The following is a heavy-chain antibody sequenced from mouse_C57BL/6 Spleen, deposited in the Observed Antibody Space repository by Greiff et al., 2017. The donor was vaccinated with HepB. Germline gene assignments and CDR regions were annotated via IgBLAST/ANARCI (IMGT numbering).Heavy chain of an antibody. V-gene: IGHV10-1*01. CDR1: GFSFNTYA. Sequence: EVQLVESGGGLVQPKGSLKLSCAASGFSFNTYAMNWVRQAPGKGLEWVARIRSKSNNYETYYADSVKDRFTISRDDSESMLYLQMNNLKTEDTAMYYGVRGGDDYDGTGFDYWGQGTTLTVSS. D-gene: IGHD2-4*01. CDR2: IRSKSNNYET. J-gene: IGHJ2*01. CDR3: VRGGDDYDGTGFDY.